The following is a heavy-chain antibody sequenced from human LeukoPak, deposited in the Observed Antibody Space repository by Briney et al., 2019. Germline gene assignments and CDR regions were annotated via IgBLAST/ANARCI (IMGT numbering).Heavy chain of an antibody. J-gene: IGHJ4*02. V-gene: IGHV4-34*01. D-gene: IGHD3-10*01. Sequence: SETLSLTCALYGGSFSGYYWSWIRQPPGKGLEWIGEINHSGSTNYNPSLKSRVTISVDTSKNQFSLKLSSVTAADTAVYYCARAFFSMVRGIDYWGQGTLVTVSS. CDR3: ARAFFSMVRGIDY. CDR2: INHSGST. CDR1: GGSFSGYY.